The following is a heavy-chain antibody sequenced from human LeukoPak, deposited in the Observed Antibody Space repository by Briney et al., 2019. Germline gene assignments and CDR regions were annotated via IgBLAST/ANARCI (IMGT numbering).Heavy chain of an antibody. CDR1: GFTFNNYA. V-gene: IGHV3-15*01. CDR2: IKSKNVGGTT. Sequence: PGGSLRLSCAASGFTFNNYAMHWVRQAPGKGLEWVGRIKSKNVGGTTDYAAPVKGRFTISRDDSKNTVYLKMNSLKIEDTAVYYCTSHAAFDPWGQGTLVTVSS. CDR3: TSHAAFDP. J-gene: IGHJ5*02.